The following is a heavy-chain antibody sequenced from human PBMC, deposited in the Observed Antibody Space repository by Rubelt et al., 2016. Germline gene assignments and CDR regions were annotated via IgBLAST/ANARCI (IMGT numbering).Heavy chain of an antibody. Sequence: QVQLQQWGAGLLKPSETLSLTCAVYGGSFSGYYWSWIRQPPGKGLEWIGEINHSGSTNYNPSFKSRVTISVDTSKNQCSLKLSSGTAADTAVYYCAVLGVTAIREEKGWGQGTLVTVSS. J-gene: IGHJ4*02. CDR3: AVLGVTAIREEKG. CDR1: GGSFSGYY. CDR2: INHSGST. D-gene: IGHD2-21*02. V-gene: IGHV4-34*01.